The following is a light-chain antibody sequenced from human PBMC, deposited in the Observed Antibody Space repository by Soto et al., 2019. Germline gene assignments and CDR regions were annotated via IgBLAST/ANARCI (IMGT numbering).Light chain of an antibody. CDR2: GIY. CDR1: QSFNSN. J-gene: IGKJ5*01. Sequence: EMVMTQSPAILSVSPGESATLSCRASQSFNSNYLAWYQQHPGQPPRLLIYGIYTRATGIPARFSGSGSGTEFSLTISSLQSEDFAVYYCQQYSKWPITFGQGTRLEIK. CDR3: QQYSKWPIT. V-gene: IGKV3-15*01.